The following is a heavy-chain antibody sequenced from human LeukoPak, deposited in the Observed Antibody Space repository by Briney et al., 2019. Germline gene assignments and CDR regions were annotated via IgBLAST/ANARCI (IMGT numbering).Heavy chain of an antibody. D-gene: IGHD6-13*01. CDR2: IYSGGST. CDR1: GFTVSSNY. Sequence: PGGSLRLSCAASGFTVSSNYMSWVRQAPGKGLEWVSVIYSGGSTYYADSVKGRFTISRDNSKNTLYLQMNSLRAEDTAVYYCARGVEYSSSWYYFDYWGQGTLVTVYS. V-gene: IGHV3-66*01. CDR3: ARGVEYSSSWYYFDY. J-gene: IGHJ4*02.